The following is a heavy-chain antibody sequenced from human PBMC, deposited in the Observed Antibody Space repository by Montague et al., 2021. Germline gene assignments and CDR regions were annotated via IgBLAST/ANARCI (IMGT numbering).Heavy chain of an antibody. CDR2: INHSVDA. CDR1: GGPFSGYF. CDR3: ARDTWFRENLSSLYYYGIDV. J-gene: IGHJ6*02. Sequence: SETLSLTCGVYGGPFSGYFWTWICQPPGKGLEWVGEINHSVDANYNPSLESRVTMTVDTSKRQFSLRLTSLTAADTAIYYCARDTWFRENLSSLYYYGIDVWGQGTTVTVSS. V-gene: IGHV4-34*01. D-gene: IGHD3-10*01.